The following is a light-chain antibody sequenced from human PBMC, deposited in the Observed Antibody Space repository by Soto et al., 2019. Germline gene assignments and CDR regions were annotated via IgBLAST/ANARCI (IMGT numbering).Light chain of an antibody. CDR1: QSFLHSTGYNC. CDR3: MQALQTLA. V-gene: IGKV2-28*01. CDR2: LGS. J-gene: IGKJ5*01. Sequence: DIVMTQSPLSLPVTPGEPASISCRSSQSFLHSTGYNCLDWYLQKPGQSPQVLIYLGSNGASGVPDRFSGCGSGTDFALKISRVEAEDVGVSYCMQALQTLAFGQGTRLEIK.